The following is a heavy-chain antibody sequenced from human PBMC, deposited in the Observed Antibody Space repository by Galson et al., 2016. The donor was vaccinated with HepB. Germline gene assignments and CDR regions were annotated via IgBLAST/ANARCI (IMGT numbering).Heavy chain of an antibody. D-gene: IGHD1-26*01. V-gene: IGHV5-51*01. CDR3: VRLATRGYDL. CDR2: IFPDAPDT. CDR1: GYSFTSYW. Sequence: QSGAEVKKPGESLKISCKGYGYSFTSYWIAWVRQMPGKGLEWMGIIFPDAPDTTYSPSFQGQVSISADKSISSAFLQFNNLKASDTAMYYCVRLATRGYDLWGQGTLVTVSP. J-gene: IGHJ5*02.